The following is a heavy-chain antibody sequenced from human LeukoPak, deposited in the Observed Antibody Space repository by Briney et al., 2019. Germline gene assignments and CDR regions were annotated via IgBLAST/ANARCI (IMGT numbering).Heavy chain of an antibody. CDR3: ATGDYCSSTSCYLFRYFDL. Sequence: VGSLRLSCAASGFTFSSYAMSWVREAPGKGLEWVSAIRGSGGSTYYADSVKGRFTISRDNSKNTLYLQMNSLRAEDTAVYYCATGDYCSSTSCYLFRYFDLWGRGTLVTVSS. CDR1: GFTFSSYA. V-gene: IGHV3-23*01. CDR2: IRGSGGST. J-gene: IGHJ2*01. D-gene: IGHD2-2*01.